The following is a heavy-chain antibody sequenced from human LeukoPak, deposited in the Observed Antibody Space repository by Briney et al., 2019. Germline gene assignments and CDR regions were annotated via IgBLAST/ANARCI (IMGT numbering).Heavy chain of an antibody. CDR3: ARDPKGGAFSGSLAY. Sequence: ASVKVSCKASGYTFSSYYMHWVRQAPGQGLEWMGIIKPSGGSPSYAQKFQGRVTMTREPSTSTLHMELRSLRSEDTSVYYCARDPKGGAFSGSLAYWGQGALVTVSS. CDR1: GYTFSSYY. D-gene: IGHD1-26*01. CDR2: IKPSGGSP. V-gene: IGHV1-46*01. J-gene: IGHJ4*02.